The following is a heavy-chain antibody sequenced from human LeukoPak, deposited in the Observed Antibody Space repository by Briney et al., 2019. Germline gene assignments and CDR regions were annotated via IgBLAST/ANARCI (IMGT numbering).Heavy chain of an antibody. D-gene: IGHD4-23*01. CDR3: ARDGDYGGPFDY. Sequence: SETLSLTCIFSVGSISRGGYYWSWIRHHRGKGLEWIGYIYYSGSTYYNPSLKSRVTISVDTSKNQFSLKLSSVTAADTAVYYCARDGDYGGPFDYWGQGTLVTVSS. CDR1: VGSISRGGYY. J-gene: IGHJ4*02. CDR2: IYYSGST. V-gene: IGHV4-31*03.